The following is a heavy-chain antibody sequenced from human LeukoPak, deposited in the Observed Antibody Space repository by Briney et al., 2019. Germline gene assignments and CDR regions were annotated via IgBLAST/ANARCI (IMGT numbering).Heavy chain of an antibody. CDR3: ARGAANYYYDSSGYSYGMDV. CDR2: INPSGGST. Sequence: ASVKVSCTASGYTFTSYYTHWVRQAPGQGLEWMGIINPSGGSTSYAQKFQGRVTMTRDTSTSTVYMELSSLRSEDTAVYYCARGAANYYYDSSGYSYGMDVWGQGTTVTVSS. J-gene: IGHJ6*02. CDR1: GYTFTSYY. D-gene: IGHD3-22*01. V-gene: IGHV1-46*01.